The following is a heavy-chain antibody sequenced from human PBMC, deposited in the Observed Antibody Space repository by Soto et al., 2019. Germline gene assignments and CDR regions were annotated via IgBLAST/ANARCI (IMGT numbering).Heavy chain of an antibody. CDR2: IWYDGSRE. CDR1: GFTFSSYG. D-gene: IGHD3-3*01. V-gene: IGHV3-33*01. CDR3: ARDQLDRLKPRETRYLDW. J-gene: IGHJ4*02. Sequence: GVSLRLSWAVSGFTFSSYGMHWVRQAPGKGLEWVAVIWYDGSREFYTDSVKGRFTISRDNSKNTLFLQMDSLRADDTAVYYCARDQLDRLKPRETRYLDWWGKGPLVTVSS.